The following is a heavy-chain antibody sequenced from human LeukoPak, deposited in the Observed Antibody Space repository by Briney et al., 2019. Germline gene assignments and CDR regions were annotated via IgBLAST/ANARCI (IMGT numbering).Heavy chain of an antibody. V-gene: IGHV4-59*01. J-gene: IGHJ4*02. CDR1: GGSISSYY. CDR2: IYYSGST. Sequence: SETLSLTCTVSGGSISSYYWSWIRQPPGKGLEWIGYIYYSGSTNYNPSLKSRVTISVDTSKNQFSLKLSSVTAADTAVYYCASLSGSYYFDYWGQGTLATVSS. CDR3: ASLSGSYYFDY. D-gene: IGHD1-26*01.